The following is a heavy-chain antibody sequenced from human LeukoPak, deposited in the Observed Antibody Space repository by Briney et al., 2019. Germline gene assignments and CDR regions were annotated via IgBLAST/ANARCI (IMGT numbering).Heavy chain of an antibody. V-gene: IGHV4-39*01. Sequence: PSETLSLTCAVYGGSFSSSSYYWGWIRQPPGKGLEWIGSIYYSGSTYYNPSLKSRVTISVDTSKNQFSLKLSSVTAADTAVYYCARLNYGSGSSFDYWGQGTLVTVSS. CDR1: GGSFSSSSYY. D-gene: IGHD3-10*01. CDR2: IYYSGST. J-gene: IGHJ4*02. CDR3: ARLNYGSGSSFDY.